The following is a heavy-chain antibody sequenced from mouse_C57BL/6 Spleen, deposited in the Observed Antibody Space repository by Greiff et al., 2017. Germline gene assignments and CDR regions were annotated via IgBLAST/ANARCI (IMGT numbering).Heavy chain of an antibody. Sequence: QVQLQQPGAELVRPGSSVKLSCKASGYTFTSYWMHWVKQRPIQGLEWIGNIDPSDSETHYNQKFKDKATLTVDKSSSTAYMQLSSLTSEDSAVYYCARSTTVVNYFDDWGQGTTLTVSS. CDR1: GYTFTSYW. CDR2: IDPSDSET. J-gene: IGHJ2*01. V-gene: IGHV1-52*01. CDR3: ARSTTVVNYFDD. D-gene: IGHD1-1*01.